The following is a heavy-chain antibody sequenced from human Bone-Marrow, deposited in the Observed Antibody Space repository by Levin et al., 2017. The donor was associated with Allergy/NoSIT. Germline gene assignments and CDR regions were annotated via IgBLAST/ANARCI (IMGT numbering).Heavy chain of an antibody. J-gene: IGHJ2*01. CDR3: ARDVGGDYLTGYFDL. CDR1: GYTFTGYY. Sequence: ASVKVSCKASGYTFTGYYMHWVRQAPGQGLEWMGRINPNSGGTNYAQKFQGRVTMTRDTSISTAYMELSRLRSDDTAVYYCARDVGGDYLTGYFDLWGRGTLVTVSS. CDR2: INPNSGGT. V-gene: IGHV1-2*06. D-gene: IGHD4-17*01.